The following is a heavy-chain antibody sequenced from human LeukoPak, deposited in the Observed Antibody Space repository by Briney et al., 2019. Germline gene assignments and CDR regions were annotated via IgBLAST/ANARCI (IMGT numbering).Heavy chain of an antibody. D-gene: IGHD6-13*01. V-gene: IGHV3-7*01. CDR3: ARSLSPSAALFDY. CDR1: GFTFSKNW. Sequence: QPGGSLRLSCAASGFTFSKNWMSWVRQAPGKGLEWVASIRQDGRDKYYVDSVKGRFTISRDDAKNSLFLQMTSLRDEDTAVYYCARSLSPSAALFDYWGQGILVTVSS. CDR2: IRQDGRDK. J-gene: IGHJ4*02.